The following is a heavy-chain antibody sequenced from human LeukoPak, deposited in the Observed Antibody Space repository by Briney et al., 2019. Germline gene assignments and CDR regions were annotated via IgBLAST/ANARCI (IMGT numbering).Heavy chain of an antibody. Sequence: PSETLSLTCTVSGGSISSSYWSWIRQPPGKGLEWIAYIYYSGSTNFNPSLKGRVTISVDTSKNQFSLKLSSVTAADTAVYYCAKGRDRGDAYNPPWDYWGQGILVTVSS. J-gene: IGHJ4*02. CDR2: IYYSGST. CDR1: GGSISSSY. D-gene: IGHD5-24*01. CDR3: AKGRDRGDAYNPPWDY. V-gene: IGHV4-59*01.